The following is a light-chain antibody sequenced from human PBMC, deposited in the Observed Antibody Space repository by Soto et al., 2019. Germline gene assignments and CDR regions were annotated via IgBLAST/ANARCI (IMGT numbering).Light chain of an antibody. Sequence: QSALTQPASVSGSPGQSITISCTGTSSDVGSYNLVSWYQQHPGKAPKLMIYEGSKRPSGVSNRFSGSKSGNTASLTISRLQAEDEADYYCCSYAGSSTYVFGTGTKVTAL. CDR1: SSDVGSYNL. J-gene: IGLJ1*01. CDR2: EGS. CDR3: CSYAGSSTYV. V-gene: IGLV2-23*01.